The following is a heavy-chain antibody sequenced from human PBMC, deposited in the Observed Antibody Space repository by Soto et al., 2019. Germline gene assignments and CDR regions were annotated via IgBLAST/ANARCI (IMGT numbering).Heavy chain of an antibody. V-gene: IGHV3-23*01. CDR1: GFTFSSNA. CDR3: ATPVNIVATTHY. D-gene: IGHD5-12*01. Sequence: SGFTFSSNAMSWVRQAPGKGLEWVSAISGSGGSTYYADSVKGRFTISRDNSKNTLYLQMNSLRAEDTAVYYCATPVNIVATTHYWGQGTLVTVSS. CDR2: ISGSGGST. J-gene: IGHJ4*02.